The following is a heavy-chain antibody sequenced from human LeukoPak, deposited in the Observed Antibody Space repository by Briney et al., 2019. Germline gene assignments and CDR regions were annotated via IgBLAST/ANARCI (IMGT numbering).Heavy chain of an antibody. V-gene: IGHV3-23*01. CDR1: GFTFSSYS. CDR2: ISGSGEST. J-gene: IGHJ4*02. D-gene: IGHD3-10*01. Sequence: GGSLRLSCEASGFTFSSYSMNWVRQAPGKGLEWVSSISGSGESTYYADSVKGRFTISRDNSKNTLYLQMNSLRVEDTAVYYCAKDRGIISDYWGQGTLVTVSS. CDR3: AKDRGIISDY.